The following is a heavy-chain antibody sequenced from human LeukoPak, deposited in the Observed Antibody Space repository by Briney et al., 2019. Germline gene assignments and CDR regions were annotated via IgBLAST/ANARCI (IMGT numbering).Heavy chain of an antibody. V-gene: IGHV3-7*01. J-gene: IGHJ1*01. CDR2: MKEDGYEK. D-gene: IGHD3-22*01. CDR1: GFTLSTYW. Sequence: GGSLTLSCAASGFTLSTYWMSWVRQAPGKGLEGVANMKEDGYEKDYVDSVKGRFTISRDNAKNALYLQMNSLRVEDTAVYYCARDSHYDINGYGSMNFFQHWGQGTMVTVRS. CDR3: ARDSHYDINGYGSMNFFQH.